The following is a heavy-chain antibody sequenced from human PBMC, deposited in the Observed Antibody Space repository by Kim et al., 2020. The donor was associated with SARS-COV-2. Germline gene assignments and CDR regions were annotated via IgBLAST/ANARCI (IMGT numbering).Heavy chain of an antibody. CDR2: IYTSGST. CDR1: GGSISSYY. CDR3: ARVWSIAAAGTRAFDI. J-gene: IGHJ3*02. V-gene: IGHV4-4*07. D-gene: IGHD6-13*01. Sequence: SETLSLTCTVSGGSISSYYWSWIRQPAGKGLEWIGRIYTSGSTNYNPSLKSRVTMSVDTSKNQFSLKLSSVTAADTAVYYCARVWSIAAAGTRAFDIWGQGTMVTVSS.